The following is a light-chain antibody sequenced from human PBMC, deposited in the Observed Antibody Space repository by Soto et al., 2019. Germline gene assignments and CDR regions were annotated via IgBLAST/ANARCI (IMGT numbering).Light chain of an antibody. Sequence: EIVLTQSPATLSLSPGDRATLSCRASQSVSNYLAWYQQKPGQAPRLLIYDASNRATGIPARFSGSGAGTDYTLNISSREPEDFLVYYCQQRSNWPLLTFGRGTKVEIK. J-gene: IGKJ4*01. CDR1: QSVSNY. V-gene: IGKV3-11*01. CDR2: DAS. CDR3: QQRSNWPLLT.